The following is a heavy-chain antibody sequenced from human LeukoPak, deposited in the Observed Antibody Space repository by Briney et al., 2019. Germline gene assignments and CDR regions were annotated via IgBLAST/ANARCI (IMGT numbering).Heavy chain of an antibody. D-gene: IGHD3-10*01. V-gene: IGHV1-2*02. CDR2: INPNSGGT. CDR1: GYTFTGYY. CDR3: ARAWFGESSFPPNGY. Sequence: ASVKVSCKASGYTFTGYYMHWVRQAPGQGLEWMGWINPNSGGTNYAQKFQGRVTMTRDTSISTAYMELSRLRSDDTAVYYCARAWFGESSFPPNGYWGQGTLVTVSS. J-gene: IGHJ4*02.